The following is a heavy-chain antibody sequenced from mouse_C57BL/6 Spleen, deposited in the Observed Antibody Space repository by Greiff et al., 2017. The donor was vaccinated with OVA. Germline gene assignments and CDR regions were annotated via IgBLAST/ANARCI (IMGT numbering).Heavy chain of an antibody. CDR2: IRNKANGYPT. CDR3: ARNPYYAMDY. J-gene: IGHJ4*01. Sequence: EVKLMESGGGLVQPGGSLSLSCAASGFTFTDYYMSWVRQPPGKALEWLGFIRNKANGYPTEYSASVKGRFTISRDNSQSILYLQMNALRAEDSATYYCARNPYYAMDYWGQGTSVTVSS. CDR1: GFTFTDYY. V-gene: IGHV7-3*01.